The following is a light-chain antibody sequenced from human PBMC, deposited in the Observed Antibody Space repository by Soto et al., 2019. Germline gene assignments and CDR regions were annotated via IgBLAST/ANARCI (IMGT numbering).Light chain of an antibody. J-gene: IGKJ1*01. CDR2: DAS. CDR3: QQRLNCPPG. Sequence: EIFLTQGPDTLSLSPGERATLTCRASQSVTNYLAWYQQRPGQAPRLLIYDASSRATGVPARFSGSRSGTDFTLTISDLEPADFGLYYCQQRLNCPPGFGQGTKVDIK. CDR1: QSVTNY. V-gene: IGKV3-11*01.